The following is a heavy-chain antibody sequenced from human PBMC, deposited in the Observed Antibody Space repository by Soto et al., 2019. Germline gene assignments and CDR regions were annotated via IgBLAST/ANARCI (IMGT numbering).Heavy chain of an antibody. CDR1: GGTFSSYT. J-gene: IGHJ3*02. CDR2: IIPIRGIA. CDR3: ARDENWNGGVGAFDI. Sequence: QVQLVQSGAEVKKPGSSVKVSCKASGGTFSSYTISWVRQAPGQGLEWMGRIIPIRGIANYAQKFQGRVTITADKSTSTAYMELSSLRSEDTAVYYCARDENWNGGVGAFDIWGQGTMVTVSS. D-gene: IGHD1-1*01. V-gene: IGHV1-69*08.